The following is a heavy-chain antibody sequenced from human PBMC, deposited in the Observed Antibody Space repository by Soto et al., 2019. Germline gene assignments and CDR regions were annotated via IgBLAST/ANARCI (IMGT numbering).Heavy chain of an antibody. CDR1: GFVFRTYG. CDR2: ISYDGRSK. Sequence: QVQLVESGGGVVQPGRSLRLSCAASGFVFRTYGMYWVRQAPGKGLEWVALISYDGRSKNYADSVKGRFTISRDNSENKLFLHMNSLTFEDTAVYYCANLDTALVSFAKAVWGQGTTVVVSS. D-gene: IGHD5-18*01. J-gene: IGHJ6*02. CDR3: ANLDTALVSFAKAV. V-gene: IGHV3-30*18.